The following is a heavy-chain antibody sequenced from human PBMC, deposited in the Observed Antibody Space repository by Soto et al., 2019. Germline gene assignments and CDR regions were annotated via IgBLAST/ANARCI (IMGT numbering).Heavy chain of an antibody. J-gene: IGHJ3*02. V-gene: IGHV3-23*01. CDR2: VSIGGST. CDR3: ARDLRSWAPNAWDI. CDR1: VFTFSSYA. Sequence: GGSMRLSCSASVFTFSSYAMGWVRQGPGKGLEWVAVVSIGGSTHYADSVRGRFTISRDNSKNTLSLQMNSLRAEDTAVYYCARDLRSWAPNAWDIWGQGKMVTGS. D-gene: IGHD3-10*01.